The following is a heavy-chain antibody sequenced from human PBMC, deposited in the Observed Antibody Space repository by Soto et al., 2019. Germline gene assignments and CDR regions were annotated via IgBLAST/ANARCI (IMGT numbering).Heavy chain of an antibody. CDR1: GGSISSSGHF. Sequence: QLQLQESGPGLVKPSETPSLTCTVSGGSISSSGHFWGWVRQPPGKGLEWIGTIFYTGSTYYNSSFKSRVTMSVDTSKNQFSLKLSSVTAADTAVYYCARIVSTTLYFNHYMDVWDKGTTGTVSS. V-gene: IGHV4-39*01. D-gene: IGHD5-12*01. CDR2: IFYTGST. J-gene: IGHJ6*03. CDR3: ARIVSTTLYFNHYMDV.